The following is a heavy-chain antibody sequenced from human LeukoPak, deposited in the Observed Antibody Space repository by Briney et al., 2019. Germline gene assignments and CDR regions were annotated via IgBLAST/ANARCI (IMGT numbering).Heavy chain of an antibody. V-gene: IGHV3-30*18. J-gene: IGHJ4*02. CDR1: GFTFSSYG. CDR2: ISYDGSNK. CDR3: AKAEFLGELSLSCY. Sequence: PGGSLRLSCRASGFTFSSYGMHWVRQAPGKGLEWVAVISYDGSNKYYAGSVKGRFTISRDNSKNTLYLQMNSLRAEDTAVYYCAKAEFLGELSLSCYWGQGTLVTVSS. D-gene: IGHD3-16*02.